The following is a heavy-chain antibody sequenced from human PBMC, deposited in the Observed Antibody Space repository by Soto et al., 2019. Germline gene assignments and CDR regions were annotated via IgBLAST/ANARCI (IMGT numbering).Heavy chain of an antibody. D-gene: IGHD3-16*01. Sequence: QVQLVQSGAEVKKPGASVKVSCKASRYTLTDYYLHWVRQAPGQGLEWMGWINPKSGDTNYAQKFQDRVTMTRDTSTSTAYMELSRLTFDDTAVYYCARDMQGWGGYWGQGTLVTVSS. V-gene: IGHV1-2*02. J-gene: IGHJ4*02. CDR3: ARDMQGWGGY. CDR1: RYTLTDYY. CDR2: INPKSGDT.